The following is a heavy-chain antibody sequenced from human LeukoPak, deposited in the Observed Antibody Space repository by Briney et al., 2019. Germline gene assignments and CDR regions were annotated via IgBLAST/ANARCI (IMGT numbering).Heavy chain of an antibody. Sequence: GRSLRLSCAASGFIFDDYAMYWVRQAPGKGLEWVSTISGSGGSTYYADSVKGQFTISRDNSKNTLYLQMNSLRAEDTAVYYCAKEEWLLAVYFDYWGQGTLVTVSS. CDR3: AKEEWLLAVYFDY. V-gene: IGHV3-23*01. D-gene: IGHD3-3*01. CDR2: ISGSGGST. CDR1: GFIFDDYA. J-gene: IGHJ4*02.